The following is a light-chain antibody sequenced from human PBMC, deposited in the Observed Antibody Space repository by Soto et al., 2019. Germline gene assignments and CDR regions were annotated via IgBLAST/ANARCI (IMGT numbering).Light chain of an antibody. CDR3: QQYNEWPPT. J-gene: IGKJ1*01. V-gene: IGKV3-15*01. CDR2: GAF. Sequence: EIVMTQSPATLSVSPGERATLSCRASQSISRNLAWHQQKPGQAPRLLIYGAFTRATGIPATFSGSGSGTEFTRTISSLQSEDFAIYYCQQYNEWPPTFGQGTKVEIK. CDR1: QSISRN.